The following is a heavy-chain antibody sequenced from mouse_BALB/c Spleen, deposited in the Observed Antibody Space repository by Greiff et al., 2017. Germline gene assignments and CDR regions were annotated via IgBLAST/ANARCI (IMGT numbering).Heavy chain of an antibody. CDR3: ARGFYYDYGGFAY. CDR2: INPSNGRT. D-gene: IGHD2-4*01. Sequence: QVQLKQPGAELVKPGASVKLSCKASGYTFTSYWMHWVKQRPGQGLEWIGEINPSNGRTNYNEKFKSKATLTVDKSSSTAYMQLSSLTSEDSAVYFCARGFYYDYGGFAYWGQGTLVTVSA. V-gene: IGHV1S81*02. CDR1: GYTFTSYW. J-gene: IGHJ3*01.